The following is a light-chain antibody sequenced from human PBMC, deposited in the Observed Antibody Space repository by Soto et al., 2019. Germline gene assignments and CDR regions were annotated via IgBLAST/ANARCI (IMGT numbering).Light chain of an antibody. J-gene: IGKJ5*01. CDR3: QQYNNWPRIT. Sequence: DIQMTQSPSSLSASVGDRVTITCRASQSISSYLNWYQQKPGKAPKLLIYAASSLQSGVPSRFSGSGSGTEFTLTISSLQSEDLAVYYCQQYNNWPRITFGQGTRLEIK. V-gene: IGKV1-39*01. CDR2: AAS. CDR1: QSISSY.